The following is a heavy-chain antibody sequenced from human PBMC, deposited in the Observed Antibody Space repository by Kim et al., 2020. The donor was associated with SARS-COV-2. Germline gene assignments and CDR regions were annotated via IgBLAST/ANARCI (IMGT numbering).Heavy chain of an antibody. Sequence: ASVKVSCKASGYTFTSYDINWVRQATGQGLEWMGWMNPNSGNTGYAQKFQGRVTMTRNTSISTAYMELSSLRSEDTAVYYCARERTASVTTGDYYYYMDVWGKGTTVTVSS. CDR2: MNPNSGNT. J-gene: IGHJ6*03. D-gene: IGHD4-17*01. CDR3: ARERTASVTTGDYYYYMDV. CDR1: GYTFTSYD. V-gene: IGHV1-8*01.